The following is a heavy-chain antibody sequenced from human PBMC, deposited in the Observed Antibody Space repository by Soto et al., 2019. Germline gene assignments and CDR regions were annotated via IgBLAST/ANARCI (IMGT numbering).Heavy chain of an antibody. CDR2: ITGSASAT. V-gene: IGHV3-23*01. D-gene: IGHD7-27*01. J-gene: IGHJ4*02. CDR1: GFSFSSYT. CDR3: ANHITGAFDD. Sequence: GGSLRLSCAASGFSFSSYTMSWVRQAPGKGLEWVSAITGSASATSYADSVKGRFAISRDNSKNILYLQMNSLRAEDTAVYYCANHITGAFDDWGQGTLVTVSS.